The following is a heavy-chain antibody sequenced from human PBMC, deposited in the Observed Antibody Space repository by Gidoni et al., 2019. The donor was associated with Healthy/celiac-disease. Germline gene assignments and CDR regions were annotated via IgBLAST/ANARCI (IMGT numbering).Heavy chain of an antibody. CDR1: GFTFSSYG. J-gene: IGHJ4*02. D-gene: IGHD3-9*01. V-gene: IGHV3-33*08. Sequence: QVQLVESGGCVVQPGRSLRLPCTAFGFTFSSYGMTWVRQAPGKGLEWVEVIWYDGSNKYYADSVKGRFTISRDNSKNTLYLQMNSLRAEDTAVYYCARDESYDILTGPDYWGQGTLVTVSS. CDR2: IWYDGSNK. CDR3: ARDESYDILTGPDY.